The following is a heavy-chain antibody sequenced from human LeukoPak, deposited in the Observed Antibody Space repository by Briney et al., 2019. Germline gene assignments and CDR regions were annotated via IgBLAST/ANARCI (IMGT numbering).Heavy chain of an antibody. CDR1: GFTFSSYA. Sequence: GGSLRLSCAASGFTFSSYAMHWVRQAPGKGLEWVAVISYDGSNKYYADSVKGRFTISRGNSKNTLYLQMNSLRAEDTAVYYCARDAGGMLDYFDYWGQGTLVTVSS. CDR3: ARDAGGMLDYFDY. D-gene: IGHD3-16*01. V-gene: IGHV3-30-3*01. CDR2: ISYDGSNK. J-gene: IGHJ4*02.